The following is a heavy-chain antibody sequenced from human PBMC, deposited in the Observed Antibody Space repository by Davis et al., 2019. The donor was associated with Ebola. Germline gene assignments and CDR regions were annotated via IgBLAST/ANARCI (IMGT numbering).Heavy chain of an antibody. D-gene: IGHD7-27*01. CDR1: GFTFSSYA. J-gene: IGHJ4*02. CDR2: ISYDGSNK. Sequence: GGSLRLSCAASGFTFSSYAMHWVRQAPGKGLEWVAVISYDGSNKYYADSVKGRFTISRDNAKNSLYLQMNSLRAEDTAVYYCARQSVFPGVFDYWGQGTLVTVSS. CDR3: ARQSVFPGVFDY. V-gene: IGHV3-30-3*01.